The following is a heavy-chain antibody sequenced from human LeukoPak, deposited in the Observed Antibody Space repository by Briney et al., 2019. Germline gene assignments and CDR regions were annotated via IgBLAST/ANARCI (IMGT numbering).Heavy chain of an antibody. D-gene: IGHD4/OR15-4a*01. Sequence: ASVKVSCKASGYTFTAYYMHRVRQAPGQGLEWMGWINPISGGTKYAQKFQGRVTMTTDTSISTAYMDLSRLRSDDTAVYYCARPLLWWPQVGYFDYWGQGTLVTVSS. CDR2: INPISGGT. J-gene: IGHJ4*02. V-gene: IGHV1-2*02. CDR3: ARPLLWWPQVGYFDY. CDR1: GYTFTAYY.